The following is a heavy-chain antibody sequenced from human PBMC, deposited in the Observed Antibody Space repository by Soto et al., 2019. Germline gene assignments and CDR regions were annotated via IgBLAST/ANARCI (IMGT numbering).Heavy chain of an antibody. CDR3: ATEWGENPASPFDA. V-gene: IGHV1-69*01. CDR2: IIPLFGTA. D-gene: IGHD1-26*01. J-gene: IGHJ4*02. CDR1: GVTFSSET. Sequence: QVQLVQSGADVKKPGSSVKVSCQASGVTFSSETLGWVRQAPGQGLEWVGGIIPLFGTASYAQKIQGRVTITADESTSTVYMELSSLRSDDTAVYFCATEWGENPASPFDAWGQGTLVTVSS.